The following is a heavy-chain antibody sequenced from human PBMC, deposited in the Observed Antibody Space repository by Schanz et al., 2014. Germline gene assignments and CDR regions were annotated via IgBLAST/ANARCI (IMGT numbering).Heavy chain of an antibody. Sequence: EAHLVESGGGLVKPGGSLTLSCAASRFTVTNAWMSWVRQAPGKGLEWVSAISASGGTTYYADSVRGRFTMSRDNSKNTVHLQMSSLRAEDTAVYYCARKMKLGVYGGKGHDSLDIWGQGTMVTVSS. J-gene: IGHJ3*02. V-gene: IGHV3-23*04. CDR3: ARKMKLGVYGGKGHDSLDI. CDR2: ISASGGTT. D-gene: IGHD4-17*01. CDR1: RFTVTNAW.